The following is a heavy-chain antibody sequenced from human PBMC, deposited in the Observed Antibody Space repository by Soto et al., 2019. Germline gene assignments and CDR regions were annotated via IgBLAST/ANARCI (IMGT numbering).Heavy chain of an antibody. CDR1: GYTFTSYD. Sequence: ASVKVSCKASGYTFTSYDINWVRQATGQGLEWMGWMNPNSGNTGYAQKFQGRVTMTRNTSISTAYMELSSLRSEDTAVYYCASHPIHRRYNWNYYWFDPWGQGTLVTVSS. V-gene: IGHV1-8*01. CDR3: ASHPIHRRYNWNYYWFDP. CDR2: MNPNSGNT. J-gene: IGHJ5*02. D-gene: IGHD1-7*01.